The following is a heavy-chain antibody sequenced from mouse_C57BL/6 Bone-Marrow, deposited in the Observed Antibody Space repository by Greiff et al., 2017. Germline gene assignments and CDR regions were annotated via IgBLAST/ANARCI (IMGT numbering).Heavy chain of an antibody. Sequence: DVKLVESGGDLVKPGGSLKLSCAASGFTFSSYGMSWVRQTPDKRLEWVATISSGSSYTYYPDSVKGRFTITRDNAKNTLYLQMSSLKSEDTAMYYCARHNLDYAMDYWGQGTSVTVSS. CDR2: ISSGSSYT. D-gene: IGHD1-3*01. CDR3: ARHNLDYAMDY. CDR1: GFTFSSYG. V-gene: IGHV5-6*02. J-gene: IGHJ4*01.